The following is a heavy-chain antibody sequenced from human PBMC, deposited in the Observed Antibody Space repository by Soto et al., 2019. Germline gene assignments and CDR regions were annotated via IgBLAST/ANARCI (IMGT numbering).Heavy chain of an antibody. Sequence: QVQLVESGGGVVQPGRSLRLSCAASGFTFSSYAMHWVRQAPGKGLEWVAVISYDGSNKYYADSVKGRFTISRDNSKNTLYLLMNSLRAEDTAVYYCARDGGLWFGELGDAFDIWGQGTMVTVSS. J-gene: IGHJ3*02. D-gene: IGHD3-10*01. CDR3: ARDGGLWFGELGDAFDI. CDR2: ISYDGSNK. V-gene: IGHV3-30-3*01. CDR1: GFTFSSYA.